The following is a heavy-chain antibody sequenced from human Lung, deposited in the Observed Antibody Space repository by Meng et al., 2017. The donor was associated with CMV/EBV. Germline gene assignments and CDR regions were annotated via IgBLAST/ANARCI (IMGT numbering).Heavy chain of an antibody. CDR3: ARDATIFGVVDPYYYGMDV. Sequence: SXTXSLXCTVSGGSISSSSYYWGWIRQPPGKGLEWIGSIYYSGSTYYNPSLKSRVTISVDTSKNQFSLKLSSVTAADTAVYYCARDATIFGVVDPYYYGMDVWXQGTXVTV. CDR1: GGSISSSSYY. J-gene: IGHJ6*02. D-gene: IGHD3-3*01. CDR2: IYYSGST. V-gene: IGHV4-39*02.